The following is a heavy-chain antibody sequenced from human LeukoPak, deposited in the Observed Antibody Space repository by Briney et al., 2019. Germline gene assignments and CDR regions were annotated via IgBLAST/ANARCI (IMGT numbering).Heavy chain of an antibody. CDR3: ARSRNTFGGVITVFDP. V-gene: IGHV1-2*02. CDR2: INPNSGGT. D-gene: IGHD3-16*02. CDR1: GHTFTGYY. J-gene: IGHJ5*02. Sequence: ASVKVSCKASGHTFTGYYMHWVRQAPGQGLEWMGWINPNSGGTNYAQKFQGRVTMTRDTSISTAYMELSRLRSDDTAVYYCARSRNTFGGVITVFDPWGQGTLVTVSS.